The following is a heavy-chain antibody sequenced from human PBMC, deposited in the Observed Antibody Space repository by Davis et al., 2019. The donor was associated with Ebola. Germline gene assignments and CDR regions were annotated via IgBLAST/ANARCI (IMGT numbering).Heavy chain of an antibody. CDR2: ISSSSSYI. Sequence: GESLKISCAASGFTFSSYSMNWVRQAPGKGLEWVSSISSSSSYIYYADSVKGRFTISRDNAKNSLYLQMNSLRAEDTAVYYCARDQVYYDFWSGYYGIDYWGQGTLVTVSS. CDR3: ARDQVYYDFWSGYYGIDY. J-gene: IGHJ4*02. CDR1: GFTFSSYS. D-gene: IGHD3-3*01. V-gene: IGHV3-21*01.